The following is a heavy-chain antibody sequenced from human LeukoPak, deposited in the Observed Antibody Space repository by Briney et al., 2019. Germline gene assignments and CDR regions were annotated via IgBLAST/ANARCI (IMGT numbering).Heavy chain of an antibody. CDR2: IYYSGST. V-gene: IGHV4-31*03. J-gene: IGHJ4*02. D-gene: IGHD3-22*01. Sequence: SQTLSLTCTVSGRSISSGGYYWSWIRQHPGKGLEWIGYIYYSGSTYYNPSLKSRVTISVDTSKNQFSLKLSSVTAADTAVYYCARTYYYDSSGYSGFDYWGQGTLVTVSS. CDR3: ARTYYYDSSGYSGFDY. CDR1: GRSISSGGYY.